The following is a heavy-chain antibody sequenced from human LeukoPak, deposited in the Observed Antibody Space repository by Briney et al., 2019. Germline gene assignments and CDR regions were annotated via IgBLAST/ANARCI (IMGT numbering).Heavy chain of an antibody. CDR1: GFTFSSYS. J-gene: IGHJ4*02. CDR2: ISSSSSYI. D-gene: IGHD3-22*01. V-gene: IGHV3-21*01. Sequence: GGSLRLSCAASGFTFSSYSMNWVRQAPGKGLEWVSSISSSSSYIYYADSVKGRFTISRDNAKNSLYLQMNSLRAEDTAVSYCATSYDSSGYYPTYYFDYWGQGTLVTVSS. CDR3: ATSYDSSGYYPTYYFDY.